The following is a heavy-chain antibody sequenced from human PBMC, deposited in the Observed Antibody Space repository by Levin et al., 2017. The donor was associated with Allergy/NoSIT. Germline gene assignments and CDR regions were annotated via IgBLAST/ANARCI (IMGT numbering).Heavy chain of an antibody. V-gene: IGHV3-30-3*01. J-gene: IGHJ4*02. CDR1: GFTFSSYA. CDR3: AREGLSDSGWPDY. CDR2: ISYDGSNK. D-gene: IGHD6-19*01. Sequence: GESLKISCAASGFTFSSYAMHWVRQAPGKGLEWVAVISYDGSNKYYADSVKGRFTISRDNSKNTLYLQMNSLRAEDTAVYYCAREGLSDSGWPDYWGQGTLVPVSS.